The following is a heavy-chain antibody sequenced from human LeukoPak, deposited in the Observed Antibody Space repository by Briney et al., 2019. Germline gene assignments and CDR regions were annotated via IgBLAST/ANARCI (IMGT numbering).Heavy chain of an antibody. CDR1: GGSISSYY. D-gene: IGHD3-3*01. CDR2: IYYSGST. Sequence: SETLSLTCTVSGGSISSYYWSWIRQPPGKGLEWIGYIYYSGSTYYNPSLKSRVTISVDTSKNQFSLRLSSVTAADTAVYYCARGGGQDRTDYDFWSGYYNYWGQGTLVTVSS. CDR3: ARGGGQDRTDYDFWSGYYNY. J-gene: IGHJ4*02. V-gene: IGHV4-59*08.